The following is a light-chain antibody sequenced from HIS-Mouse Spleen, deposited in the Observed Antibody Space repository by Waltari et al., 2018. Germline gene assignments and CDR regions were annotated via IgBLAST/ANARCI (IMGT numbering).Light chain of an antibody. V-gene: IGLV2-14*01. CDR1: SSDVGGYNY. J-gene: IGLJ1*01. CDR2: EVS. CDR3: SSYTSSSTYV. Sequence: QSALTQPASVSASPGQSITISCTGTSSDVGGYNYFSWYQQHPGKAPKLMIYEVSNRPSGVSNRFSGPKSGNTASLTISGLQAEDEADYYCSSYTSSSTYVFGTGTKVTVL.